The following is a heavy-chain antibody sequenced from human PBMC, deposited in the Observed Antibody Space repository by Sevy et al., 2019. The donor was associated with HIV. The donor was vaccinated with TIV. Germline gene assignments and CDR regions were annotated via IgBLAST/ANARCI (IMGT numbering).Heavy chain of an antibody. CDR1: GFAFSSSW. V-gene: IGHV3-30*13. Sequence: GGSLRLSCAASGFAFSSSWMTWVRQAPGKGLEWVAAVSFDGSDKFYADSVKGRFTISRDNSKNRLYLQTNSLRAEDTAVYYCARDQAGPSDDYYYYYGMDLWGQGTTVTVSS. J-gene: IGHJ6*02. D-gene: IGHD3-10*01. CDR3: ARDQAGPSDDYYYYYGMDL. CDR2: VSFDGSDK.